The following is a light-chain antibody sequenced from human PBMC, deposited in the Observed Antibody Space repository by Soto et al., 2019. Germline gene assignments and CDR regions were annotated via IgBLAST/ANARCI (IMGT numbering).Light chain of an antibody. Sequence: DIQMTQSPSTLSASVGDRVNITCRASQSVGRWLAWYQQKPGKAPKLLVFSASRLDSGAPSRFSGSGSGTDFTLTISSLQPDHFATSYCQQYNSFSTFGQWTKLDIK. V-gene: IGKV1-5*03. CDR2: SAS. CDR1: QSVGRW. J-gene: IGKJ2*01. CDR3: QQYNSFST.